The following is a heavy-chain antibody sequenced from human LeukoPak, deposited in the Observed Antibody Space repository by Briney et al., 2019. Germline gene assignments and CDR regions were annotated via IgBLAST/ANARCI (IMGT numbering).Heavy chain of an antibody. CDR1: GYTFTGYY. V-gene: IGHV1-2*02. CDR2: INPNNGGT. J-gene: IGHJ4*02. CDR3: ARGYALYSGRYIDFDY. D-gene: IGHD1-26*01. Sequence: ASVKVSCKASGYTFTGYYMNWVRQAPGQGLEWMGWINPNNGGTNYAQKFQGRVTMTRDTSISTAYMELSRLRSDDTAVYYCARGYALYSGRYIDFDYWGQGTLVTVSS.